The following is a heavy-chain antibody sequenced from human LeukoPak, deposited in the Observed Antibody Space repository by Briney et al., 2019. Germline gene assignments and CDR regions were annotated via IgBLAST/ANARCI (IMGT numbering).Heavy chain of an antibody. CDR1: GFTFSSHG. V-gene: IGHV3-30*18. CDR2: ISYDGSDK. CDR3: AKDYYGSGSYYNWFEY. J-gene: IGHJ4*02. Sequence: PGRSLRLSCAASGFTFSSHGMHWVRQAPGKGLEWVAVISYDGSDKYYADSVKGRFTISRDNSKSTLYLQMNSLRAEDTAVYYCAKDYYGSGSYYNWFEYWGQGTLVTVSS. D-gene: IGHD3-10*01.